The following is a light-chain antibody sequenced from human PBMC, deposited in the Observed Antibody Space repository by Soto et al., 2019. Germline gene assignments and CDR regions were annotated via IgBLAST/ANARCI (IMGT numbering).Light chain of an antibody. CDR1: SSDVGGYNY. J-gene: IGLJ3*02. CDR3: TSFTTISTWV. CDR2: EVS. V-gene: IGLV2-14*01. Sequence: QSALTQPASVSGSPGQSITISCTGTSSDVGGYNYVSWFQKHPGKAPKLKIYEVSNRPFGVSNRFSGSKSGNTASLTISEPQAEDEADYYCTSFTTISTWVFGGGTKVTVL.